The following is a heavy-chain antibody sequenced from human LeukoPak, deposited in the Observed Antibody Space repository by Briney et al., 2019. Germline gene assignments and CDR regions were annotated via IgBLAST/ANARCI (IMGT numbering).Heavy chain of an antibody. CDR3: ARDSPSVGAFDP. Sequence: PGGSLRLSCAASGFTFSDYYMSWIGQAPGKGLEWVSYISSSGSTKYYADSGKGRFTVSRDHAKNSLDLQMNSLRADDTAVYYCARDSPSVGAFDPWGQGALVTVPS. CDR2: ISSSGSTK. V-gene: IGHV3-11*01. CDR1: GFTFSDYY. J-gene: IGHJ5*02.